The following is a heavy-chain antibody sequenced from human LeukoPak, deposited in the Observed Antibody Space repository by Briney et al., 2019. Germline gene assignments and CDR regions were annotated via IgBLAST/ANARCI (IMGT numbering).Heavy chain of an antibody. Sequence: GASVKVSCKASGYTFTSYDINWVRQATGQGLEWMGWMNPNSGNTGYAQKFQGRVTMTRNTSISTAYMELSSLRSDDTAVYYCAKTYYYDSSGYSRDAFDIWGQGTMVTVSS. CDR2: MNPNSGNT. D-gene: IGHD3-22*01. CDR3: AKTYYYDSSGYSRDAFDI. V-gene: IGHV1-8*01. CDR1: GYTFTSYD. J-gene: IGHJ3*02.